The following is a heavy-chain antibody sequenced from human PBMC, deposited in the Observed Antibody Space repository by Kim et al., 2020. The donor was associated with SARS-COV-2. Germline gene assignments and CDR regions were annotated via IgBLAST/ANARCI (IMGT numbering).Heavy chain of an antibody. CDR2: ISYDGSKK. CDR1: GFTFSSYG. CDR3: AKTGMAVAGSYFDY. Sequence: GGSLRLSCAASGFTFSSYGMHWVRQAPGKGLEWVAVISYDGSKKYYAYSVKGRFTISRDNSKNRLYLQMNSLRAEDTAVYYCAKTGMAVAGSYFDYWGQG. V-gene: IGHV3-30*18. J-gene: IGHJ4*02. D-gene: IGHD6-13*01.